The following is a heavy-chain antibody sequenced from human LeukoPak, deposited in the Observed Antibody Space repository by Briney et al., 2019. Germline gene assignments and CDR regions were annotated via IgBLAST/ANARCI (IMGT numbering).Heavy chain of an antibody. J-gene: IGHJ4*02. CDR1: GFTVSSNY. Sequence: GGSLRLSCAASGFTVSSNYMSWVRQAPGKGLEWVSVIYSGGSTYYADSVKGRFTISRDNSKNTLYLQMNSLRAEDTAVYYCARDHGAPTGFFGYWGQGTLVTVSS. D-gene: IGHD1-14*01. CDR2: IYSGGST. V-gene: IGHV3-53*01. CDR3: ARDHGAPTGFFGY.